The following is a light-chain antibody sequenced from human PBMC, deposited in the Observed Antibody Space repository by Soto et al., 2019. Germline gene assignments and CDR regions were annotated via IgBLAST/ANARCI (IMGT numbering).Light chain of an antibody. V-gene: IGLV2-23*01. CDR2: EGS. Sequence: QSVLTQPASVSGSPGQSITISCTGTSSDVGGYNFVAWYQQYPGKAPKVMIYEGSQRPSGVSTRFSGSRSDNTASLTISGLQPEDEADYYCCSYAGSSTYVFGTGTKLTVL. CDR3: CSYAGSSTYV. CDR1: SSDVGGYNF. J-gene: IGLJ1*01.